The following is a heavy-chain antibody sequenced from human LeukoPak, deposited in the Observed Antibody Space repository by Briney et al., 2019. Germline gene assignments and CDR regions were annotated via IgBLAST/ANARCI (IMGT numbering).Heavy chain of an antibody. CDR1: GYTFSRYG. V-gene: IGHV1-18*01. CDR3: ARESNWAYYFDY. D-gene: IGHD1-1*01. CDR2: SSTYDGNT. J-gene: IGHJ4*02. Sequence: GASVKVSCKASGYTFSRYGIGWVRQAPGQGLEWMGWSSTYDGNTKYAENFRDRVTMTTDTSSSTAYMDLRSLRSDDTAVYFCARESNWAYYFDYWGQGTLLTVSS.